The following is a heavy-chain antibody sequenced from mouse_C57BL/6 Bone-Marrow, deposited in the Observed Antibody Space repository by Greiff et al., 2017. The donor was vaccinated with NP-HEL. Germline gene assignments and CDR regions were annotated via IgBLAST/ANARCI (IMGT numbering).Heavy chain of an antibody. CDR1: GYAFTNYL. D-gene: IGHD2-2*01. J-gene: IGHJ3*01. Sequence: VKLQESGAELVRPGTSVKVSCKASGYAFTNYLIEWVKQRPGQGLEWIGVINPGSGGTNYNEKFKGKATLTADKSSSTAYMQLSSLTSEDSAVYFCARHVYAWFAYWGQGTLVTVSA. CDR3: ARHVYAWFAY. CDR2: INPGSGGT. V-gene: IGHV1-54*01.